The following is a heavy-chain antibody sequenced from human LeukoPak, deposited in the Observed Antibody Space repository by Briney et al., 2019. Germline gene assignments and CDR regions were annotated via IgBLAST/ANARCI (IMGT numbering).Heavy chain of an antibody. D-gene: IGHD2-2*01. CDR1: GFTFDDYA. J-gene: IGHJ4*02. CDR3: AKGDCSSTSCYFDS. CDR2: ISWNSGNI. V-gene: IGHV3-9*01. Sequence: QPGGSLRLSCAASGFTFDDYAMHWVRQGPGKGQECVLGISWNSGNIGYADSVKGRFTISRDNAKNSLYLQMNSLRPEDTALYYCAKGDCSSTSCYFDSWGQGTLVTVSS.